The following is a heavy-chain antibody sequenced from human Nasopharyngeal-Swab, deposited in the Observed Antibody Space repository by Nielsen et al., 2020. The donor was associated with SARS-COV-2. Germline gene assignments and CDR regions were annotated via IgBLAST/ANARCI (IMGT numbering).Heavy chain of an antibody. CDR2: IYTSGST. V-gene: IGHV4-4*07. J-gene: IGHJ4*02. CDR3: ARVGATFRDNEYFDY. CDR1: GGSISSYY. Sequence: GSLRLSCTVSGGSISSYYWSWIRQPAGKGLEWIGRIYTSGSTNYNPSLKSRVTISVDTSKNQFSLKLSSVTAADTAVYYCARVGATFRDNEYFDYWGQGILVTVSS. D-gene: IGHD1-26*01.